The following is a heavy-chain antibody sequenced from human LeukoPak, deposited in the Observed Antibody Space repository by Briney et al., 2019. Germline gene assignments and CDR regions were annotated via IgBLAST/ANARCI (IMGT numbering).Heavy chain of an antibody. D-gene: IGHD3-3*01. CDR2: ISYDGSNK. Sequence: GRSLRLSCAASGFTFSSYAMHWVRQAPGKGLEWVAVISYDGSNKYYADSVKGRFTISRDNSKNTLYLQMNSLRAEDTAVYYCASLGNDFWSGYWNDAFDIWGQGTMVTVSS. J-gene: IGHJ3*02. CDR3: ASLGNDFWSGYWNDAFDI. CDR1: GFTFSSYA. V-gene: IGHV3-30*04.